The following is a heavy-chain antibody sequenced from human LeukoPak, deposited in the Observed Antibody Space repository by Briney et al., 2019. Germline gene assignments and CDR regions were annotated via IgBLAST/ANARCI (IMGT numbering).Heavy chain of an antibody. Sequence: QSGGSLRLSCAASGFTFSSYAMSWVRQAPGKGLEWVSAISGSGGSTYYADSVKGRFTISRDNSKNTLYLQMNSLRAEDTAVYYCAKTLHPDYYDEIYFDYWGQGTLVTVSS. CDR2: ISGSGGST. CDR3: AKTLHPDYYDEIYFDY. D-gene: IGHD3-22*01. V-gene: IGHV3-23*01. J-gene: IGHJ4*02. CDR1: GFTFSSYA.